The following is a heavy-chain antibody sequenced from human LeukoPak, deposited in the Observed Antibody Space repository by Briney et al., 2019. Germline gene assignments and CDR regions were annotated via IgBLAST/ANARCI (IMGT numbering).Heavy chain of an antibody. D-gene: IGHD6-13*01. J-gene: IGHJ6*02. CDR1: GFTFSSYG. CDR3: ARGQPPSYYDMDV. CDR2: ILPDGSIE. V-gene: IGHV3-33*01. Sequence: PGGPLRLSCAASGFTFSSYGMHRARPAPGKGLEWVAVILPDGSIEHNADSVKGRFTMSRDKSKNTLYLEVNSLRAEDTALYYCARGQPPSYYDMDVWGQGTTVTVSS.